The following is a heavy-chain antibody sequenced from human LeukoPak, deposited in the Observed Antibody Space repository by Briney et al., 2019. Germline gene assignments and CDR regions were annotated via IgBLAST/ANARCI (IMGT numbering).Heavy chain of an antibody. CDR2: IYYSGST. D-gene: IGHD6-13*01. Sequence: SETLSLTCTVSGGSISSYYWSWIRQPPGKGLEWIGYIYYSGSTNYNPSLKSRVTISVDTSKNQFSLKLSSVTAADTAVYYCARGLYSAREIFDYGAREPW. J-gene: IGHJ4*02. CDR1: GGSISSYY. V-gene: IGHV4-59*01. CDR3: ARGLYSAREIFDY.